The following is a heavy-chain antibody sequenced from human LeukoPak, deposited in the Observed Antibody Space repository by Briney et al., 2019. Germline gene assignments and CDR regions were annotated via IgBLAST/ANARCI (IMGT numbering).Heavy chain of an antibody. CDR2: VIPIFGTA. J-gene: IGHJ5*02. CDR3: AKGKDIVVVPAAMPTWFDP. D-gene: IGHD2-2*01. V-gene: IGHV1-69*05. Sequence: SVKVSCKASGGTSSSYAISWVRQAPGQGLEWMGGVIPIFGTANYAQKFQGRVTITTDEPTSTAYMELSSLRSEDTAVYYCAKGKDIVVVPAAMPTWFDPWGQGTLVTVSS. CDR1: GGTSSSYA.